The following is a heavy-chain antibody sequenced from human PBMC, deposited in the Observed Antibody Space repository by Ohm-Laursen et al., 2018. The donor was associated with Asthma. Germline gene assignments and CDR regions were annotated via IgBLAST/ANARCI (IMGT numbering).Heavy chain of an antibody. D-gene: IGHD1-26*01. CDR2: ISTASTFI. CDR3: ARIGPEWELPGREYSLHH. Sequence: SLRLSCAASGFTFSSYAMSWVRQAPGKGLEWVASISTASTFIYYADSVRGRFTTSRDNARNLVFLQMNSLRAEDTALYYCARIGPEWELPGREYSLHHWGQGTQVTVSS. V-gene: IGHV3-21*01. CDR1: GFTFSSYA. J-gene: IGHJ1*01.